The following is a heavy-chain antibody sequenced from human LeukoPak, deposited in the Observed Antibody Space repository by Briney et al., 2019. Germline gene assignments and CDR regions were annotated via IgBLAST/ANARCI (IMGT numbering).Heavy chain of an antibody. CDR2: IYYSGST. CDR3: ARQEASGFTSCQPFDY. D-gene: IGHD2-2*01. CDR1: GGSISSSSYY. Sequence: KPSETLSLTCTVSGGSISSSSYYWGWIRQPPGKGLEWIGSIYYSGSTYYNPSLKSRVTISVDTSKNQFSLKLSSVTAADTAVYYCARQEASGFTSCQPFDYWGQGTLVTVSS. V-gene: IGHV4-39*01. J-gene: IGHJ4*02.